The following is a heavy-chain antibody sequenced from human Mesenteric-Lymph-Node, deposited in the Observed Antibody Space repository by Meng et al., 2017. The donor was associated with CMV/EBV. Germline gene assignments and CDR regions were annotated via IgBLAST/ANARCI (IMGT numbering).Heavy chain of an antibody. J-gene: IGHJ4*02. D-gene: IGHD3-10*01. V-gene: IGHV4-59*01. CDR1: AGSISTYY. CDR3: AREDYGSGTPGYFDC. Sequence: SETLSLTCTVSAGSISTYYWSWIRQPPGKGLEWIGYIYYSGRTNYNPSLKSRVTISVDTSRNQFSLKLSSVTAADTAVYYCAREDYGSGTPGYFDCWGQGTLVTVSS. CDR2: IYYSGRT.